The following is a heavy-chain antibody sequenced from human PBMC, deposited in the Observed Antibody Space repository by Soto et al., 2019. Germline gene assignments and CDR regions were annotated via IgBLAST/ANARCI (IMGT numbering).Heavy chain of an antibody. V-gene: IGHV3-15*01. CDR1: GFTFSNAW. CDR2: IKSKTDGGTT. CDR3: TTPTNYYGAGSYYY. J-gene: IGHJ4*02. Sequence: GGSLRLSCAASGFTFSNAWMSWVRQAPGKGLEWVGRIKSKTDGGTTDYAAPVKGRFTISRDESKNTLYLQMNSLKTEDTAVYYCTTPTNYYGAGSYYYWGQGTLVTVSS. D-gene: IGHD3-10*01.